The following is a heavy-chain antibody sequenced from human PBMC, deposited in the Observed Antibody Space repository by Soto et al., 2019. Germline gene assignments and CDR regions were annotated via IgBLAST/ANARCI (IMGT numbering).Heavy chain of an antibody. CDR1: GGTFSSYA. V-gene: IGHV1-69*01. CDR3: ASGYSGSYEDYYGMDV. Sequence: QVQLVQSGAEVKKPGSSVKVSCKASGGTFSSYAISWVRQAPGQGLECMGGIIPIFGTANYAQKFQGRVTINADEPTSTAYMELSSLRSEDTAVYYCASGYSGSYEDYYGMDVWGQGTTVTVSS. J-gene: IGHJ6*02. D-gene: IGHD1-26*01. CDR2: IIPIFGTA.